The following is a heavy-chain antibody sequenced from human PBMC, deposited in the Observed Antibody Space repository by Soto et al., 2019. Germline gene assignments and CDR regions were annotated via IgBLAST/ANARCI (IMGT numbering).Heavy chain of an antibody. V-gene: IGHV3-7*03. Sequence: GGSLRLSCAASGINFNDYWMSWVRQAPGKGLEWVANIKEDGSSKYYVDSVKGRFTISRDNAKNSLYLQMNSLRAEDTAIYYCESENWYVFDNWGQGTPVTVSS. CDR3: ESENWYVFDN. J-gene: IGHJ4*02. CDR1: GINFNDYW. CDR2: IKEDGSSK. D-gene: IGHD1-1*01.